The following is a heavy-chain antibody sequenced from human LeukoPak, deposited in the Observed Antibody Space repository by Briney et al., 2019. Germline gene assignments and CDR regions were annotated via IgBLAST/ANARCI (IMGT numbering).Heavy chain of an antibody. V-gene: IGHV3-13*01. Sequence: GGSLRLSCAASGFAFSRYDMHWVRQATGKGLEWVSGIGTAGDTYYAGSVKGRFTISRENAKNSLYLQMNSLTAGDTAVYYCAGAGSETQWRAFDFWGQGALVTVFS. D-gene: IGHD6-19*01. CDR2: IGTAGDT. CDR3: AGAGSETQWRAFDF. CDR1: GFAFSRYD. J-gene: IGHJ4*02.